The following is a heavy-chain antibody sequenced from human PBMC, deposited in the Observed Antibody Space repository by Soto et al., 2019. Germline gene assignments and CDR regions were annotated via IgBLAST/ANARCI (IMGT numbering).Heavy chain of an antibody. J-gene: IGHJ3*02. CDR1: GFTFSSYA. CDR2: ISGSGGST. CDR3: ARYVLRYFDWSHDAFDI. D-gene: IGHD3-9*01. V-gene: IGHV3-23*01. Sequence: GGSLSLSCAASGFTFSSYAMSWVRQAPGKGMEWVSAISGSGGSTYYADSVKGRFTISRDNSKNTLYLQMNSLRAEDTAVYYCARYVLRYFDWSHDAFDIWGQGTMVTVSS.